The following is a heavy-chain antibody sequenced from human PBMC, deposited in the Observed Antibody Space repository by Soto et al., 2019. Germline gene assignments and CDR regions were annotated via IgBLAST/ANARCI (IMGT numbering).Heavy chain of an antibody. CDR3: ARLVSGLEPYYYYGMDV. CDR2: ISYDGSNK. V-gene: IGHV3-30-3*01. D-gene: IGHD3-10*01. Sequence: GGSLRLSCAASGFTFSSYAMHWVRQAPGKGLEWVAVISYDGSNKYYADSVKGRFTISRDNSKNTLYLQMNSLRAEDTAVYYCARLVSGLEPYYYYGMDVWGQGTTVTVSS. J-gene: IGHJ6*02. CDR1: GFTFSSYA.